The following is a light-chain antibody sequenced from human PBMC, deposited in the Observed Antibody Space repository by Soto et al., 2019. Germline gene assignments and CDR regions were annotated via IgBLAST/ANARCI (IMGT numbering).Light chain of an antibody. CDR3: SSYTSSSTLLYV. Sequence: QSALTQPASVSGSPEQSITISCTGTSSDVGGYNYVSWYQQHPGKAPKLMIYDVSNRPSGVSNRFSGSKSGNTASLTISGLQAEDEADYFRSSYTSSSTLLYVFGNWTQLTVL. V-gene: IGLV2-14*01. CDR2: DVS. CDR1: SSDVGGYNY. J-gene: IGLJ1*01.